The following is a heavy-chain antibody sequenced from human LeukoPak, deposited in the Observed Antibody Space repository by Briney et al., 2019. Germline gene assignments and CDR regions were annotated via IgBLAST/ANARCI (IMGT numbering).Heavy chain of an antibody. CDR2: INHSGST. J-gene: IGHJ5*02. D-gene: IGHD3-3*01. CDR1: GGSFSDYY. Sequence: SETLPLTCAVYGGSFSDYYWTWIRQPPGKGLEQIGEINHSGSTNYNPSLKSRVTISLDTSRNQLSLNLSSVTAADTALYYCARGARFKPGNWFDPWGQGTLVTVSS. V-gene: IGHV4-34*01. CDR3: ARGARFKPGNWFDP.